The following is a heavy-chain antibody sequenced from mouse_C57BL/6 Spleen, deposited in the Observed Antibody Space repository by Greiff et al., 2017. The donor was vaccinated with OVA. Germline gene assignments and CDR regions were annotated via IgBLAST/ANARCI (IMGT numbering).Heavy chain of an antibody. D-gene: IGHD3-1*01. CDR1: GFSLTRYG. CDR2: IWRGGST. CDR3: AKNSLRTGPYYFDY. V-gene: IGHV2-5*01. J-gene: IGHJ2*01. Sequence: QVQLKESGPGLVQPSQSLSITCTVSGFSLTRYGLHWVRQSPGKGLEWLGVIWRGGSTDYNAAFMSRLSITKDNSKSQVCFKMNSLQADDTARYYCAKNSLRTGPYYFDYWGKGTTLTVYS.